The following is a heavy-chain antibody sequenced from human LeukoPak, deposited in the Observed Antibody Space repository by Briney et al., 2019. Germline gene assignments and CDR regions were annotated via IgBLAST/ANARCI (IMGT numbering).Heavy chain of an antibody. CDR2: ISGSGGIT. CDR1: GFTFSSYA. Sequence: GGSLRLSCAASGFTFSSYAMSWVRQAPGKGLEWVSAISGSGGITSYADSVKGRFTISRDNSKNTLYLQMNSLRAEDTAVYYCAKSSYSSGWYAPLDYWGQGTLVTVSS. J-gene: IGHJ4*02. CDR3: AKSSYSSGWYAPLDY. V-gene: IGHV3-23*01. D-gene: IGHD6-19*01.